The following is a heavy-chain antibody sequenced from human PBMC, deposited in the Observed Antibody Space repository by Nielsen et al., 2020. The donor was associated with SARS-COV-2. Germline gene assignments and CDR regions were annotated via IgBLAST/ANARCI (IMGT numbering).Heavy chain of an antibody. CDR1: GFTFSSYA. CDR3: ARGSYLDY. Sequence: GESLKISCAASGFTFSSYAMSWVRQAPGKGLEWVSAISGSGGSTYYADSVKGRFTISRDNAKNSLYLQMNSLRAEDTAVYYCARGSYLDYWGQGTLVTVSS. J-gene: IGHJ4*02. CDR2: ISGSGGST. V-gene: IGHV3-23*01.